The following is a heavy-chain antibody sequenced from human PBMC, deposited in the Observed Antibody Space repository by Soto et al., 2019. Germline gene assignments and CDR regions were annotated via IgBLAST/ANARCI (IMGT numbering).Heavy chain of an antibody. CDR3: ARFVMVQGVIYYFDY. CDR2: IYYSGST. D-gene: IGHD3-10*01. J-gene: IGHJ4*02. Sequence: SETLSLTCTVSGGSISSGGYYWSWIRQHPGKGLEWIGYIYYSGSTYYNPSLKSRVTISVDTSKNQFSLKLSSVTAADTAVYYCARFVMVQGVIYYFDYWGQGTLVTVS. CDR1: GGSISSGGYY. V-gene: IGHV4-31*03.